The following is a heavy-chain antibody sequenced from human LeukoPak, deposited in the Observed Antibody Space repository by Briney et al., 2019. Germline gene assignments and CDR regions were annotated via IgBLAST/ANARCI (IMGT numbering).Heavy chain of an antibody. J-gene: IGHJ1*01. Sequence: PGGSLRLSCAASGFTFSSYAMSWVRQAPGKGLEWVSSISSSSSYIYYADSVKGRFTISRDNAKNSLYLQMNSLRAEDTAVYYCATLVEMANIQHWGQGTLVTVSS. CDR3: ATLVEMANIQH. D-gene: IGHD5-24*01. CDR2: ISSSSSYI. CDR1: GFTFSSYA. V-gene: IGHV3-21*01.